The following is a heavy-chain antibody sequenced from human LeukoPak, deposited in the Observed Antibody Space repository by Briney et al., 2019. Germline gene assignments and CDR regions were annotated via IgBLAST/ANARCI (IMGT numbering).Heavy chain of an antibody. D-gene: IGHD2-21*02. CDR2: ISSSSYI. J-gene: IGHJ5*02. CDR3: ASASWGGGDRPYHL. V-gene: IGHV3-21*01. CDR1: GFTFSSYS. Sequence: GGSLRLSCAASGFTFSSYSMNWVRQAPGKGLEWASSISSSSYIYYADSVKGRFTISRDNAKNSLYLQMDSLRAEDTAVYYCASASWGGGDRPYHLWGQGTLVTVSS.